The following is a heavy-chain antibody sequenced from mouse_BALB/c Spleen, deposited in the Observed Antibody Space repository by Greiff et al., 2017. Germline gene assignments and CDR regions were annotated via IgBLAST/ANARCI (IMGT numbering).Heavy chain of an antibody. Sequence: VKLMESGAELARPGASVKLSCKASGYTFTSYWMQWVKQRPGQGLEWIGAIYPGDGDTRYTQKFKGKATLTADKSSSTAYMQLSSLASEDSAVYYCARGGRREWYFDVWGAGTTVTVSS. CDR1: GYTFTSYW. CDR3: ARGGRREWYFDV. CDR2: IYPGDGDT. V-gene: IGHV1-87*01. J-gene: IGHJ1*01.